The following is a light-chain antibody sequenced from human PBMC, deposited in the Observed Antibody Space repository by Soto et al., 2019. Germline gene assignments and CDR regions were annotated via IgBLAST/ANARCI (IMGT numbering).Light chain of an antibody. V-gene: IGKV1-5*03. CDR2: KAS. CDR3: QQYNSYSPT. CDR1: XSIXXW. J-gene: IGKJ1*01. Sequence: DIQMTQSPSXLSASVGDXVTXXCRASXSIXXWLAWYQQKAGKAPNLLIYKASRLESGVPSRFSGSGSETEFTLTISGLQPGDSATYYCQQYNSYSPTFGQGTKVEVK.